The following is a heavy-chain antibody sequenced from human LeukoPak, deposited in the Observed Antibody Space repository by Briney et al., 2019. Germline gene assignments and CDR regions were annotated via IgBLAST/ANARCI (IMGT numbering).Heavy chain of an antibody. CDR2: ISAYNGNT. CDR1: GYTFTSYG. J-gene: IGHJ3*02. Sequence: GASVKVSCKASGYTFTSYGISWVRQAPGQGLEWMGWISAYNGNTNYAQKLQGRVTMTTDTSTSTAYMELRSLRSDDTAVYYCARDPYSGSYSGRTPLDAFDIWGQGTMVTVSS. V-gene: IGHV1-18*01. CDR3: ARDPYSGSYSGRTPLDAFDI. D-gene: IGHD1-26*01.